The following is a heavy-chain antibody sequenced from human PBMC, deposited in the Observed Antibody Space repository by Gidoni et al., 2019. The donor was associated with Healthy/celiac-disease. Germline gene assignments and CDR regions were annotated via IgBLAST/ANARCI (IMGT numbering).Heavy chain of an antibody. J-gene: IGHJ6*03. CDR2: ISYDGSNK. CDR1: GFTFSSYG. CDR3: AKDGSGGYYYMDV. Sequence: QVQLVESGGGVVQPGRSLRLSCAASGFTFSSYGMHWVRQAPGKGLEWVAVISYDGSNKYYADSVKGRFTISRDNSKNTLYLQMNSLRAEDTAVYYCAKDGSGGYYYMDVWGKGTTVTVSS. V-gene: IGHV3-30*18. D-gene: IGHD3-10*01.